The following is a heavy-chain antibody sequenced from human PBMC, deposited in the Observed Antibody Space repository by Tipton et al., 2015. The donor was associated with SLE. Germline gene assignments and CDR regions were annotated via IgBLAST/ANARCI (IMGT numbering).Heavy chain of an antibody. J-gene: IGHJ4*02. Sequence: TLSLTCTVSGGSISSGGYYWSWIRQLPGKGLEWIGYIYYSGNTYYNPSLKSRVTISVDTSKNQFSLKLSSVTAADTAVYYCARGGGDDYGDYAFDYWGQGTLVTVSS. CDR3: ARGGGDDYGDYAFDY. CDR1: GGSISSGGYY. V-gene: IGHV4-31*03. CDR2: IYYSGNT. D-gene: IGHD4-17*01.